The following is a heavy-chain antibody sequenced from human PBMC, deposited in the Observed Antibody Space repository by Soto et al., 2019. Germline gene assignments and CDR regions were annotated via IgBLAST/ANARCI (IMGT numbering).Heavy chain of an antibody. V-gene: IGHV2-5*02. CDR1: GFSLSTTGVG. CDR3: SQILPDYGLGRERGYWFDP. CDR2: IYWDAGR. Sequence: QITLKESGPTLVRPTQTLTLTCTFSGFSLSTTGVGVGWISQPPGHALEWLALIYWDAGRRYSPSLKSRLTITTDTAKNEVILTMTNMDPVDTVRYYCSQILPDYGLGRERGYWFDPWGQGTLVTVS. J-gene: IGHJ5*02. D-gene: IGHD3-10*01.